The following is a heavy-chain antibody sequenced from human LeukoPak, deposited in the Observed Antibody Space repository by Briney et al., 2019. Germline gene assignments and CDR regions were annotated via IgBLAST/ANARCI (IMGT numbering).Heavy chain of an antibody. CDR2: LYPGGSAT. D-gene: IGHD6-13*01. Sequence: GESLKISCKASGYTFNNYWLDWVRQMPGRGLEWMGMLYPGGSATTYHPSFEGRVTISADKSVTTAYLEWNSLKASDTAMYYCARHEGIAAAGDYWGQGTLVTVSS. CDR3: ARHEGIAAAGDY. V-gene: IGHV5-51*01. CDR1: GYTFNNYW. J-gene: IGHJ4*02.